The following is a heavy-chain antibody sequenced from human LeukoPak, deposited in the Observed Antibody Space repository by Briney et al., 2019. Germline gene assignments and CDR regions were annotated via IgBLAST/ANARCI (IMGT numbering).Heavy chain of an antibody. J-gene: IGHJ6*03. D-gene: IGHD3-3*01. V-gene: IGHV3-7*01. CDR1: GFTFSSYW. Sequence: GGSLRLSCAASGFTFSSYWMSWVRQAPGKGLEWVANIKQDGSEKYYVDSVKGRFTISRDNAKNSLYLQMNSLRAEDTAVYYCAREEPEYDFWEGYMGVWGKGTTVTVSS. CDR3: AREEPEYDFWEGYMGV. CDR2: IKQDGSEK.